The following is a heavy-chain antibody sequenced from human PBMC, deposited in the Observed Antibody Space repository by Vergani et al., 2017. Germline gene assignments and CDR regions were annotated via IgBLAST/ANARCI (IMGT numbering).Heavy chain of an antibody. CDR3: ARGSFREYYFDY. Sequence: QVQLQESGPGLVKPSQTLSLTCTVSGGSISSGGYYWSWIRQHPGKGLAWIGYIDYSGSTYYNPSLKSRVTISVDTSKNQFFLKLSSVTAADTAVYYCARGSFREYYFDYWGQGTLVTVSS. CDR2: IDYSGST. V-gene: IGHV4-31*03. D-gene: IGHD1-26*01. J-gene: IGHJ4*02. CDR1: GGSISSGGYY.